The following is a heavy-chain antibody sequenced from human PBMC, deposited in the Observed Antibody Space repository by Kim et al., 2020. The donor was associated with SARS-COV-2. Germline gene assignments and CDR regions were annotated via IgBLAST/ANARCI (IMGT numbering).Heavy chain of an antibody. J-gene: IGHJ5*02. D-gene: IGHD4-17*01. CDR1: GFTFRSHA. CDR3: ARDSLYGVPNNYFDP. CDR2: ITGSGDGA. V-gene: IGHV3-23*01. Sequence: GGSLRLSCAASGFTFRSHAMSWVRQAPGKGLEWVSLITGSGDGADYADSVKGRFIISRDNSKSTLYLQMTSLRDDDTAVYYCARDSLYGVPNNYFDPWGQGTLVTVSS.